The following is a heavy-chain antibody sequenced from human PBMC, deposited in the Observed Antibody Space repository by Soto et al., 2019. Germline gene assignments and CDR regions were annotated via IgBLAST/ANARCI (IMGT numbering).Heavy chain of an antibody. Sequence: PSETLSLTCTVSGGSISSGGYYWSWIRQHPGKGLEWIGSIYYDGTTYYNPSLYSRVTISVDTSKNQFSLRLSSVTAADTAVYYCARRDHSNSRGWFDPWGPGTLVTGSS. CDR1: GGSISSGGYY. D-gene: IGHD4-4*01. CDR3: ARRDHSNSRGWFDP. V-gene: IGHV4-39*01. CDR2: IYYDGTT. J-gene: IGHJ5*02.